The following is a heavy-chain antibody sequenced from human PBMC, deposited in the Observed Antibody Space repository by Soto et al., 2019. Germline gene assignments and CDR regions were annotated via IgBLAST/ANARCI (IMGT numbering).Heavy chain of an antibody. Sequence: SETLSLTCTVSGGSISSSSYYWGWIRQPPGKGLEWIGSIYYSGSTYYNPSLKSRVTISVDTSKNQFSLKLSSVTAADTAVYYCARHAGDCSGGSCYSPFYYYYYYMDVWGKGTTVTVSS. CDR1: GGSISSSSYY. CDR2: IYYSGST. J-gene: IGHJ6*03. CDR3: ARHAGDCSGGSCYSPFYYYYYYMDV. V-gene: IGHV4-39*01. D-gene: IGHD2-15*01.